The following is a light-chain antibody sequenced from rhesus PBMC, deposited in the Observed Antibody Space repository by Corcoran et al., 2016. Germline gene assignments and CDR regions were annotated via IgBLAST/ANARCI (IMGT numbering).Light chain of an antibody. CDR2: YND. CDR1: NSNIGSNA. Sequence: QSMLTQPPSASEAARKSVTISCSGSNSNIGSNAVSWYQQVPGTAPKLLIYYNDRRISGVSDRFSGSKSGTSASLAISGLQTEDESDYYCAAWDDSLRAHVFGGGTRLTVL. V-gene: IGLV1-60*01. CDR3: AAWDDSLRAHV. J-gene: IGLJ1*01.